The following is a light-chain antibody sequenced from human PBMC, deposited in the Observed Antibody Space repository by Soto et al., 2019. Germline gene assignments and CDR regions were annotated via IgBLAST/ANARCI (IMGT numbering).Light chain of an antibody. V-gene: IGKV3-20*01. Sequence: EIVLTQSPGTLSLSPGDRATLSCRASQSVSSSYLAWYQQKPGQAPRLLIYGASSRATGIPDRFSGSGSGTDFTLTISRREPEDFAVYYCQQYGSSPTWTFGQGTKVEIK. J-gene: IGKJ1*01. CDR1: QSVSSSY. CDR3: QQYGSSPTWT. CDR2: GAS.